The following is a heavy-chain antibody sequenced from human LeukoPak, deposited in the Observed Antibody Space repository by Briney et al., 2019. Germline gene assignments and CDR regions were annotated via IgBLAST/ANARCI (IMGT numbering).Heavy chain of an antibody. Sequence: SETLSLTCAVSGYSISSGFLWGWIRQPPGKGLEWIGSIYRSGNTYYNPSLKSRITMSVDTSKNQFSLKLSSVTAADTAVYYCATAPAYCGGDCYPGALDYWGQGTLVTVSS. V-gene: IGHV4-38-2*01. CDR3: ATAPAYCGGDCYPGALDY. CDR2: IYRSGNT. J-gene: IGHJ4*02. CDR1: GYSISSGFL. D-gene: IGHD2-21*02.